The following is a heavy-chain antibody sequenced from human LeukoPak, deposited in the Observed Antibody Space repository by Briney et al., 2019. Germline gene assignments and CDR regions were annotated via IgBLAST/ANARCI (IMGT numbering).Heavy chain of an antibody. CDR1: GYTFTTYN. CDR3: ARDLAGHTYYYDSSGYYRHDY. D-gene: IGHD3-22*01. CDR2: ISGYNGNT. J-gene: IGHJ4*02. V-gene: IGHV1-18*01. Sequence: ASVKVSCKASGYTFTTYNINWVRQAPGQGLEWMGWISGYNGNTNYAQKLQGRVTMTTDTSTSTAYMELRSLRSDDTAVYYCARDLAGHTYYYDSSGYYRHDYWGQGTLVTVSS.